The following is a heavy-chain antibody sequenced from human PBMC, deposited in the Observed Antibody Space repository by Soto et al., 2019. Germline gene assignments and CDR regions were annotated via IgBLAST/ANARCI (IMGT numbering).Heavy chain of an antibody. V-gene: IGHV1-69*02. CDR2: IIPILGIA. CDR1: GGTFSSYT. Sequence: QVQLVQSGAEVKKPGSSVKVSCKASGGTFSSYTISWVRQAPGQGLGWMGRIIPILGIANYAQKFQGRVTITADKSTSTDYMELSSLRSEDTAVYYCAGGDETKIGDYWGQGTLVTVSS. CDR3: AGGDETKIGDY. J-gene: IGHJ4*02. D-gene: IGHD4-17*01.